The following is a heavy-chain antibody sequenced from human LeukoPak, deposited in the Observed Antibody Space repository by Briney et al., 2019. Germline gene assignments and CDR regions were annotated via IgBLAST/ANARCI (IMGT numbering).Heavy chain of an antibody. D-gene: IGHD3-9*01. CDR3: ARGLRYFDWSLYYFDY. Sequence: SQTLSLTCTVSGGSISSGSYYWSWIRQPAGKGLEWIGYIYYSGSTNYNPSLKSRVTISVDTSKNQFSLKLSSVTAADTAVYYCARGLRYFDWSLYYFDYWGQGTLVTVSS. CDR2: IYYSGST. J-gene: IGHJ4*02. CDR1: GGSISSGSYY. V-gene: IGHV4-61*09.